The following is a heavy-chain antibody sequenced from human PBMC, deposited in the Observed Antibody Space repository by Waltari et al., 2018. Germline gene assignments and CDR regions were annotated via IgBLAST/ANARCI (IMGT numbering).Heavy chain of an antibody. CDR3: ARQGDDYYDSSGFLDY. V-gene: IGHV5-51*01. J-gene: IGHJ4*02. Sequence: EVQLVQSGAEVKKPGESLKISCKGSGYSFTSYWIGWVRQMPGKGLEWMGIIYPGASDTRHRPSFQGQVTSPADNSIRTAYLQWSSLKASDTAMYYCARQGDDYYDSSGFLDYWGQGPLVTVSS. D-gene: IGHD3-22*01. CDR1: GYSFTSYW. CDR2: IYPGASDT.